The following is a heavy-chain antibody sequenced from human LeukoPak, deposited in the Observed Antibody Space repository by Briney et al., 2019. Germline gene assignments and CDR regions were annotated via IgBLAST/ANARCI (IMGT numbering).Heavy chain of an antibody. J-gene: IGHJ4*02. CDR1: GYTFTSYG. Sequence: ASVKVSCKASGYTFTSYGISWVRQAPGQGLEWMGIINPSGGSTSYAQKFQGRVTMTRDTSTSTVYMELSSLRSEDTAVYYCARGERFLEPFDYWGQGTLVTVSS. V-gene: IGHV1-46*01. CDR3: ARGERFLEPFDY. CDR2: INPSGGST. D-gene: IGHD3-3*01.